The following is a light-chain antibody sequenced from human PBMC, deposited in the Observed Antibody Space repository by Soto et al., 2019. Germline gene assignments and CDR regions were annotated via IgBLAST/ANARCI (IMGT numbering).Light chain of an antibody. V-gene: IGKV3-15*01. Sequence: LLMTQSPDTLAVSPGETVTLSFRASQSLSDNLAWYQQKTGQPPRLLIXRASTRASGIPARFSGSRSVTEFTLNISRLQSEDFAGYYCQQYEKWPPSITVCPLTRLEI. CDR2: RAS. CDR1: QSLSDN. CDR3: QQYEKWPPSIT. J-gene: IGKJ5*01.